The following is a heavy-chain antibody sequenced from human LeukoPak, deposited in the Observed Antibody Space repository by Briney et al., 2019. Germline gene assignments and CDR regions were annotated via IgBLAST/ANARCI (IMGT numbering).Heavy chain of an antibody. J-gene: IGHJ4*02. CDR1: GGSISSSSYY. Sequence: SETLSLTCTVSGGSISSSSYYWGWIRQPPGKGLEWIGSIYYSGSTYYNPSLKSRVTISVDTSKNQFSLKLSSVTAADTAVYYCARDRLRSSWSRDFGYWGQGTLVTVSS. D-gene: IGHD6-13*01. CDR3: ARDRLRSSWSRDFGY. V-gene: IGHV4-39*07. CDR2: IYYSGST.